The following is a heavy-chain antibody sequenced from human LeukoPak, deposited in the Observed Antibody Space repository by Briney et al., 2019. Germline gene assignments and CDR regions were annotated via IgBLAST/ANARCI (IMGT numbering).Heavy chain of an antibody. CDR2: ISGSGGST. V-gene: IGHV3-23*01. J-gene: IGHJ3*02. Sequence: GGSLRLSCAASGFTFSSYAMSWVRQAPGKGLEWVSAISGSGGSTYYADSVKGRFTISRENAKNSLYLQMNSLRAGDTAVYYCARVYRHAFDIWGQGTMVTVSS. CDR1: GFTFSSYA. D-gene: IGHD2-2*02. CDR3: ARVYRHAFDI.